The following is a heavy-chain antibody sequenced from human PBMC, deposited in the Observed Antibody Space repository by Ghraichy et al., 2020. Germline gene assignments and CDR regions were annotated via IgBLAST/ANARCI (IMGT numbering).Heavy chain of an antibody. J-gene: IGHJ6*02. D-gene: IGHD5-12*01. V-gene: IGHV4-34*01. CDR2: INHSGST. CDR1: GGSFSGYY. Sequence: ESLNISCAVYGGSFSGYYWSWIRQPPGKGLEWIGEINHSGSTNYNPSLKSRVTISVDTSKNQFSLKLSSVTAADTAVYYCARIRGYSGYGHYYYGMDVWGQGTTVTVSS. CDR3: ARIRGYSGYGHYYYGMDV.